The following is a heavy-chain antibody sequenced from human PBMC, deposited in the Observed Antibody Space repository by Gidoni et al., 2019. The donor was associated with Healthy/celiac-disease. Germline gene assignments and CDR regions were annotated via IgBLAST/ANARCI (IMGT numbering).Heavy chain of an antibody. CDR3: ARADSSSWTGGVTNWFDP. J-gene: IGHJ5*02. V-gene: IGHV4-59*01. CDR1: GGSISSYY. CDR2: IYYSGST. Sequence: QVQLQESGTGLAKPSETLSLTCTVSGGSISSYYLSWIRQPPGKGLEWIGYIYYSGSTNYNPSLKSRVTISVDTSKNQSSLKLSSVTAADTAVYYCARADSSSWTGGVTNWFDPWGQGTLVTVSS. D-gene: IGHD6-13*01.